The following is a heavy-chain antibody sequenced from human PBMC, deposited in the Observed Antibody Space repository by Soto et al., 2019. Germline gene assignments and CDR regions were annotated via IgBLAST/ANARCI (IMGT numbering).Heavy chain of an antibody. CDR3: ARGRAVRDIVVVPATKRRDYFDY. J-gene: IGHJ4*02. CDR1: GGSFSGYY. CDR2: INHSGST. Sequence: SETLSLTCAVYGGSFSGYYWSWIRQPPGKGLEWIGEINHSGSTNYNPSLKSRVTISVDTSKNQFSLKLSSVTAADTAVYYCARGRAVRDIVVVPATKRRDYFDYWGQGTLVTVSS. V-gene: IGHV4-34*01. D-gene: IGHD2-2*01.